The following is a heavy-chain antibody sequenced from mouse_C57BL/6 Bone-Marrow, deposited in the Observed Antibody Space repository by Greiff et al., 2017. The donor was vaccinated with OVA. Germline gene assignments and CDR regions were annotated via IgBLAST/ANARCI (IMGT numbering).Heavy chain of an antibody. J-gene: IGHJ2*01. V-gene: IGHV1-55*01. D-gene: IGHD2-4*01. CDR1: GYTFTSYW. CDR3: ARSPIYYDYDYYFDD. CDR2: IYPGSGST. Sequence: QVQLQQSGAELVKPGASVKMSCKASGYTFTSYWITWVKQRPGHGLEWIGDIYPGSGSTNYNEKFKSKATLTVDTSSSTAYMQLSSLTSEDSAVYYCARSPIYYDYDYYFDDWGQGTTLTVSS.